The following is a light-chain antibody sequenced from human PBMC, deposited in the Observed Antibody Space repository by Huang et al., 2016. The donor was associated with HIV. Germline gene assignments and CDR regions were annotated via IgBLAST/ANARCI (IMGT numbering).Light chain of an antibody. CDR2: YAS. Sequence: EIVLAQSPDFHSVTPKGKVTITCRASQSIGSGLHWYQQKPDQSPKLLSKYASQSISGVPSRFSGSGSGTDFTLIINGLEAEDAATYYCHQSSSLPWTFGQGTKVEIK. CDR1: QSIGSG. CDR3: HQSSSLPWT. V-gene: IGKV6-21*02. J-gene: IGKJ1*01.